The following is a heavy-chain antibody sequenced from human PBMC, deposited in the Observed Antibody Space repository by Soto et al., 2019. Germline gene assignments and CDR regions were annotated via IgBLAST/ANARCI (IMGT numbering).Heavy chain of an antibody. CDR1: GFTFSDFA. J-gene: IGHJ6*02. V-gene: IGHV3-64D*06. CDR3: VKTRIAGRALMGYYYGRDV. CDR2: ISTDGGST. D-gene: IGHD3-10*01. Sequence: PGGSLRLSCSASGFTFSDFAMHWVRQAPGKGLEYVSAISTDGGSTYSVDSVRGRFTISRDNSKNTLYLQMTSLRPDDTGVYYGVKTRIAGRALMGYYYGRDVWGLGATVTVSS.